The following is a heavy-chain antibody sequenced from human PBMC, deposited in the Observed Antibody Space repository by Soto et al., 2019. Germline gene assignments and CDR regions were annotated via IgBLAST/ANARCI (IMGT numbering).Heavy chain of an antibody. CDR2: VSTSGRST. J-gene: IGHJ4*02. CDR3: VRQEHGLDGVALGH. V-gene: IGHV3-64D*06. Sequence: GGSLRLSCSASGFIFSESTIYWVRQVPGKGLEAISAVSTSGRSTYYADSVKDRFTISRDNSKNTLFLQMGSLRPEDTAIYYCVRQEHGLDGVALGHWGQGTHVTVSS. CDR1: GFIFSEST. D-gene: IGHD2-15*01.